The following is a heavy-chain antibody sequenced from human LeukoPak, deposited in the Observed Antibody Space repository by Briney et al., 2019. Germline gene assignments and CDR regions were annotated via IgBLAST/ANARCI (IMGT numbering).Heavy chain of an antibody. J-gene: IGHJ4*02. V-gene: IGHV4-59*08. CDR1: GGSISSYY. CDR2: ISYIGST. CDR3: ARHGDGYSFDY. Sequence: SETLSLTCTVSGGSISSYYWSWIRQPPGKGLEWIGYISYIGSTNYNPSLRSRVTISVDKSKTQFSLKLSSVTAADTAVYYCARHGDGYSFDYWGQGTLVTVSS. D-gene: IGHD2-21*02.